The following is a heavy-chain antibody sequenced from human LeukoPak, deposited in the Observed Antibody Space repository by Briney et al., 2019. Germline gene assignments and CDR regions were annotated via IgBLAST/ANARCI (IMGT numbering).Heavy chain of an antibody. V-gene: IGHV3-48*04. CDR1: GFAVKSSY. D-gene: IGHD2-2*01. J-gene: IGHJ3*02. Sequence: GGSLRLSCAASGFAVKSSYMNWVRQAPGKGLEWVSYISSSSSTIYYADSVKGRFTISRDNAKNSLYLQMNSLRAEDTAVYYCARDRSSTRGAFDIWGQGTMVTVSS. CDR3: ARDRSSTRGAFDI. CDR2: ISSSSSTI.